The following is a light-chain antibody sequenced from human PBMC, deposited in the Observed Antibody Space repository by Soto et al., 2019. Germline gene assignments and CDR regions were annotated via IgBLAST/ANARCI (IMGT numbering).Light chain of an antibody. CDR2: RDN. J-gene: IGLJ2*01. CDR1: TSNIGSNT. CDR3: AAWDGSLTGVV. V-gene: IGLV1-44*01. Sequence: QSVLTQPPSASGTPGQRVTISCSGSTSNIGSNTVTWYQQLPGTAPKLLIYRDNQRPSGVPDRFSGSKSGTSASLAISGRQSADVADYYCAAWDGSLTGVVFGGGTKVTVL.